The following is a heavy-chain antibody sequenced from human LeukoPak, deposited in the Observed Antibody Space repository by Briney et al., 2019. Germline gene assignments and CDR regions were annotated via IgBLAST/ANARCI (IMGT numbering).Heavy chain of an antibody. D-gene: IGHD2-21*02. CDR2: INPSGGST. J-gene: IGHJ4*02. Sequence: ASVKVSCKASGYTFTSYYMHWVRQAPGQGLEWMGIINPSGGSTSYAQKFQGRVTMTRDTSTSTVYMELSSLRSEDTAVYYCARGTAYCGGDCYPQLDYWGQGTLVTVSS. V-gene: IGHV1-46*01. CDR3: ARGTAYCGGDCYPQLDY. CDR1: GYTFTSYY.